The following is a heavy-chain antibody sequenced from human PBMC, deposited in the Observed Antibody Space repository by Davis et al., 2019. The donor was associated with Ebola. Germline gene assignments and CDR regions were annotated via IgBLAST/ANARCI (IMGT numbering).Heavy chain of an antibody. D-gene: IGHD1-1*01. CDR2: IIPLFGTA. Sequence: SSVTVSCQASGCTLSTYPIIWVRQAPGQGLEWMGGIIPLFGTANYAQKFQGRVTITADESTSTAYMELSGLRSEDTAVFFCARGTPTTQETLGSWGQGTLVTVSS. J-gene: IGHJ4*02. V-gene: IGHV1-69*13. CDR3: ARGTPTTQETLGS. CDR1: GCTLSTYP.